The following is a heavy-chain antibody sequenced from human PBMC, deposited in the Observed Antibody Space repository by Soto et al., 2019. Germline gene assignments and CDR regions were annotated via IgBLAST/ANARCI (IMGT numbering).Heavy chain of an antibody. D-gene: IGHD6-19*01. J-gene: IGHJ4*02. CDR1: GFTFSSYG. Sequence: QVQLVESGGGVVQPGRSLRLSCAASGFTFSSYGMHWVRQAPGKGLEWVAVIWYDGSNKYYADSVKGRFTISRDNSKNTLYLQMNSLRAEYTAVYYCARDRHAKYSSGWYDWGQGTLVTVSS. CDR2: IWYDGSNK. CDR3: ARDRHAKYSSGWYD. V-gene: IGHV3-33*01.